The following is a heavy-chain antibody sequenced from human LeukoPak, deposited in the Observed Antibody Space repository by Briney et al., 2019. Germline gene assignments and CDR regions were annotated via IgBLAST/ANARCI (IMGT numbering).Heavy chain of an antibody. V-gene: IGHV3-30*03. D-gene: IGHD1-14*01. CDR3: AIHDSNINGSASAPTPVDS. CDR2: ISYDGSNK. J-gene: IGHJ5*01. Sequence: GGSLRLSCAASGFTFSSYGMHWVRQAPGKGLEWVAVISYDGSNKYYADSVKGRFTISRDNSKNTLYLQMNSLRAEDTAVYYCAIHDSNINGSASAPTPVDS. CDR1: GFTFSSYG.